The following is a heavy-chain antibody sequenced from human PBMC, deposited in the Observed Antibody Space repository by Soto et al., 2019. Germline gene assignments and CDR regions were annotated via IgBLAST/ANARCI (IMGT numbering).Heavy chain of an antibody. CDR3: ANRPLRPGAP. Sequence: EVQLVESGGGLIQPGGSLRLSCAASGFTFSSNDMNWVRQAPGKGLEWVSLIYSGGSTYYADSVKGRFTISSDNSKTMFYLQMSCLRGEDTAVYCCANRPLRPGAPRGQWTTVTVSS. D-gene: IGHD3-10*01. J-gene: IGHJ3*01. CDR1: GFTFSSND. CDR2: IYSGGST. V-gene: IGHV3-53*01.